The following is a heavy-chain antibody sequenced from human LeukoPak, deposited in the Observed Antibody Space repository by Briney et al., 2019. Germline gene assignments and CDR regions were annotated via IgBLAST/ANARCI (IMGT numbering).Heavy chain of an antibody. CDR2: INHSGST. CDR3: ARLARARPVGYSYAQGAFDI. V-gene: IGHV4-34*01. J-gene: IGHJ3*02. Sequence: SETLSLACAVYGGSFSGYYWSWVRQPPGKGLQWIGEINHSGSTNYNPSLKSRVTISVDMSKNQFSLKLSSVTAADTAVYYCARLARARPVGYSYAQGAFDIWGQGTMVTVSS. CDR1: GGSFSGYY. D-gene: IGHD5-18*01.